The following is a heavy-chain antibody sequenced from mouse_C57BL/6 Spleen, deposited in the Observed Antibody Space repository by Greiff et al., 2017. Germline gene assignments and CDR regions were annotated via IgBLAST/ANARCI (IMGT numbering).Heavy chain of an antibody. Sequence: VQLQESGAELVRPGASVTLSCKASGYTFTDYYINWVKQRPGQGLEWIARIYPGSGNTYYNEKFKGKATLTAEKSSSTAYMQLSSLTSEDSAVYFCARFGNHAMDYWGQGTSVTVSS. CDR3: ARFGNHAMDY. J-gene: IGHJ4*01. CDR2: IYPGSGNT. CDR1: GYTFTDYY. V-gene: IGHV1-76*01. D-gene: IGHD2-1*01.